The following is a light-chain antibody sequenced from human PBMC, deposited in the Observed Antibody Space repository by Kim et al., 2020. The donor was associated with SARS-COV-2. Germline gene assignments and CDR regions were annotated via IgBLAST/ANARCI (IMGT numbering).Light chain of an antibody. J-gene: IGLJ2*01. V-gene: IGLV1-44*01. CDR3: AAWDDSLNGPL. CDR2: TNN. Sequence: QSVLTQSPSASGTPGQRVTFSCSGSSSNIGSNSVNWYQQFPGMAPKLLIYTNNQRFSGVPARFSASKSGTLASLAISGLQSDYEAVYYCAAWDDSLNGPLFGGGTQLTVL. CDR1: SSNIGSNS.